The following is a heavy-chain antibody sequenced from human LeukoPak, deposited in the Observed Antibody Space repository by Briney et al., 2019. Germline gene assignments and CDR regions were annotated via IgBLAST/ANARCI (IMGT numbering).Heavy chain of an antibody. V-gene: IGHV4-59*01. D-gene: IGHD5-18*01. CDR3: ARVQYSYGPPFDY. J-gene: IGHJ4*02. CDR2: IYYSGST. Sequence: PSETLSLTCTVSGGSISSYYWSWIRQPPGKGLEWIGYIYYSGSTNYNPSLKSRVTISVDTSKNQFSLKLSSVTAADTAVYYCARVQYSYGPPFDYWGQGTLVTVSS. CDR1: GGSISSYY.